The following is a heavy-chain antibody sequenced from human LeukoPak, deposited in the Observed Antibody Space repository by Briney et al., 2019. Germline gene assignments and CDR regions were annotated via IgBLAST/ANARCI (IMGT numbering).Heavy chain of an antibody. CDR2: ISWNGDIT. CDR3: VKDLYRGTTIVTVFES. Sequence: SGGSLRLSCAASGFNFDDCTMHWVRQRPGKGLEWLSFISWNGDITYYADSVRGRFTISRDNSKNSLFLRMNSLTPDDTALYYCVKDLYRGTTIVTVFESWGQGALVSVSS. V-gene: IGHV3-43*01. D-gene: IGHD1-26*01. CDR1: GFNFDDCT. J-gene: IGHJ4*02.